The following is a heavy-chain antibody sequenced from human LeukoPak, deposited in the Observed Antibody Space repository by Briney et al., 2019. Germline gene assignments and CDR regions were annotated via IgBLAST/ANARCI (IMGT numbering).Heavy chain of an antibody. CDR1: GVTVCNTW. V-gene: IGHV3-15*01. D-gene: IGHD2-15*01. CDR3: TTGGGTMDF. CDR2: FTSRSAGGTI. Sequence: GGSLRLSCTASGVTVCNTWMSWVRQAPGKGLEWVGLFTSRSAGGTIHYAAPVQGRFTILAEDSKNTWYLQMNGLQIEDTGIYYCTTGGGTMDFWGQGTLVTVSS. J-gene: IGHJ4*02.